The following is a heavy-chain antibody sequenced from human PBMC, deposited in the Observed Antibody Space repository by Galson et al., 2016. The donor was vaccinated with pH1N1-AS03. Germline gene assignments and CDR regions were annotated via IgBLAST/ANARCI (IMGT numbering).Heavy chain of an antibody. Sequence: SLRLSCAVSGFTFSSYGMHWVRQAPGKGLEWVAVIYYDGNNKYYADSAKGRFTISRDNSKNTLYLRMNSLRAEDTAVYYCARDRVGATLLDYWGQGTLVTVSS. CDR3: ARDRVGATLLDY. V-gene: IGHV3-33*01. CDR1: GFTFSSYG. J-gene: IGHJ4*02. D-gene: IGHD1-26*01. CDR2: IYYDGNNK.